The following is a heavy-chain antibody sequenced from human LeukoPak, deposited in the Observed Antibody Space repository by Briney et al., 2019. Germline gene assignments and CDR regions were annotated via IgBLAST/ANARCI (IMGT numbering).Heavy chain of an antibody. CDR1: GFTFSSYG. J-gene: IGHJ6*03. V-gene: IGHV3-30*02. Sequence: GGSLRLSCAASGFTFSSYGMHWVRQAPGKGLEGVAFIRYDGSNKYYADSVKGRFTISRDNSKNTLYLQMNSLRAEDTAVYYCALDYVDGLDYYYYMDVWGKGTTVTVSS. CDR3: ALDYVDGLDYYYYMDV. CDR2: IRYDGSNK. D-gene: IGHD4-17*01.